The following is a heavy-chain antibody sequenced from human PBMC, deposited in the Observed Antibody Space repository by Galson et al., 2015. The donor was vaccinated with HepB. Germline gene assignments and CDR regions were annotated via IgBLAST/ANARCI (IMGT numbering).Heavy chain of an antibody. CDR2: IYFDGDVK. CDR1: GFTFSSYG. CDR3: ARDRIAARPGWFDP. Sequence: SLRLSCAASGFTFSSYGMHWVRQAPGKGPEWVAIIYFDGDVKYYADSVKGRFTISRDNSKKTLYLQMDSLRADDTAVYYCARDRIAARPGWFDPWGQGTQVTVSS. J-gene: IGHJ5*02. V-gene: IGHV3-33*01. D-gene: IGHD6-6*01.